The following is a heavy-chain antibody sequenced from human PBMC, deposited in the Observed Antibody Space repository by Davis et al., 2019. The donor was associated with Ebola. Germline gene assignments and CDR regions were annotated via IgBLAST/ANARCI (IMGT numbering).Heavy chain of an antibody. Sequence: GESLKISCAASGFTFDDYAMHWVRQAPGKGLEWVSGIGSSSNGRHYADSVRGRFTISRDNSKNTLYLQMNSLRAEDTALYYCAKSPHMLRGTTFHYWGPGTLVTVSS. D-gene: IGHD3-10*01. CDR3: AKSPHMLRGTTFHY. V-gene: IGHV3-23*01. J-gene: IGHJ4*02. CDR1: GFTFDDYA. CDR2: IGSSSNGR.